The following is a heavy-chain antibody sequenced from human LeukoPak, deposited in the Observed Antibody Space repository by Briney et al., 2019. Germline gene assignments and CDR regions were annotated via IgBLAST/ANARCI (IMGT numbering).Heavy chain of an antibody. V-gene: IGHV4-4*07. Sequence: SETLSLTCTVSGGSLSSYYWSWLRQPAGKGLEWIGRIYASGSTSYNPSLTSRVTISVDTSKNQFSLTLTSVTAADTAVYFCARGLAAAYDYNWFDRWGQGTLVSVSS. J-gene: IGHJ5*02. CDR1: GGSLSSYY. D-gene: IGHD5-12*01. CDR3: ARGLAAAYDYNWFDR. CDR2: IYASGST.